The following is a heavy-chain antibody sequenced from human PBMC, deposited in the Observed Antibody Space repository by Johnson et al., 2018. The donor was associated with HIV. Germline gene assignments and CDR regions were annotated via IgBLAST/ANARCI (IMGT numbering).Heavy chain of an antibody. CDR2: ISSSGSTI. V-gene: IGHV3-11*04. CDR3: ARDSTPWGGDHVGYAFDI. CDR1: GFSFSDYY. Sequence: QVQLVESGGGLVKPGGSLRLSCAAYGFSFSDYYMSWIRQAPGKGLEWVSYISSSGSTIYYADFVKGRFTISRDNAKKSMYLQMNSLRAEDTALYYCARDSTPWGGDHVGYAFDIWGRGTMVTVSS. J-gene: IGHJ3*02. D-gene: IGHD4-17*01.